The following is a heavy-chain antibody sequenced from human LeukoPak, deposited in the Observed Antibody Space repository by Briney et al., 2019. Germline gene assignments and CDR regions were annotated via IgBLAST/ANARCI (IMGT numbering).Heavy chain of an antibody. V-gene: IGHV4-59*01. D-gene: IGHD1-1*01. Sequence: ETLSLTCTVSGGSISSYYWSWIRQPPGKGLKWIGYIYYSGSTNYNSSLKSRVTISVDTSKNQFSLKLSSVTAADTAVYYCARVSWFPGTSYYYMDVWGKGTTVTVSS. J-gene: IGHJ6*03. CDR3: ARVSWFPGTSYYYMDV. CDR2: IYYSGST. CDR1: GGSISSYY.